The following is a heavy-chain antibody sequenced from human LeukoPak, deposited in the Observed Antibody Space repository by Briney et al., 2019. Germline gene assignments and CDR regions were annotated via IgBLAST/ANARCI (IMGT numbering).Heavy chain of an antibody. CDR3: ARHPIGTAMVSYFDY. D-gene: IGHD5-18*01. CDR1: GYSISSGYY. CDR2: ISHSGSA. J-gene: IGHJ4*02. Sequence: SETRSLSCAVYGYSISSGYYWGWIRQPPGQGLEWIGTISHSGSAYYNPSLKSRVTVSLDTSKNQFSLRLSSVTAADTAVYYCARHPIGTAMVSYFDYWGQGTLVTVSS. V-gene: IGHV4-38-2*01.